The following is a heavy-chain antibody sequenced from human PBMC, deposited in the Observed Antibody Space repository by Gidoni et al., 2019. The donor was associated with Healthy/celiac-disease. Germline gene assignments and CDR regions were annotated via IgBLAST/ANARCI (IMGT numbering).Heavy chain of an antibody. CDR3: ARGGTYYYMDV. J-gene: IGHJ6*03. V-gene: IGHV3-11*01. CDR2: ITSRGSTI. CDR1: GFTFSDYY. D-gene: IGHD1-1*01. Sequence: VQLVESGGGLVKPGGSLRLSCAASGFTFSDYYMSWSRQAPGKGLELVSYITSRGSTISYADPVKVRFTISRDNAKNSLFLQMNSLRAEDTAVYYCARGGTYYYMDVWGKGTTVTVSS.